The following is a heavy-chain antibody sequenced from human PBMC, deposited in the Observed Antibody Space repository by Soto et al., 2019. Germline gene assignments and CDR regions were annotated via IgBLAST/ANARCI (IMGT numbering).Heavy chain of an antibody. CDR3: ARRQFVCGTDYYYGRDV. V-gene: IGHV4-39*01. CDR1: GGSISSSSYY. D-gene: IGHD3-16*01. CDR2: IYYSGST. Sequence: PSETLSLTCTVSGGSISSSSYYWGWIRQPPGKGLEWIGSIYYSGSTYYNPSLKSRVTISVDTSKNQFSLKLSSVTAADTAVYYCARRQFVCGTDYYYGRDVWGQGHRVTVSS. J-gene: IGHJ6*02.